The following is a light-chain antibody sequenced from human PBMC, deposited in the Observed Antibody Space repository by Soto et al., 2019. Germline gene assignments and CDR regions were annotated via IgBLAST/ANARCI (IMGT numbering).Light chain of an antibody. CDR2: GSS. J-gene: IGKJ2*01. Sequence: EIVMTQSPATLSVSPGERDTLSCRASQSVSSNLAWYQQKPGQAPRLLIYGSSTRATGIPARFSGSGSGTEFTLTISSLQSEDFAVSYCQQYNNWPYTFGQGTKLEIK. CDR1: QSVSSN. CDR3: QQYNNWPYT. V-gene: IGKV3-15*01.